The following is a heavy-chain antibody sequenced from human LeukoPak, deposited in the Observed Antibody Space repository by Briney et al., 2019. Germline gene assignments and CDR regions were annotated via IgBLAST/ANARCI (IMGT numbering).Heavy chain of an antibody. CDR3: AKDRGLGFLEWLFDY. CDR2: ISWNSGSI. CDR1: GFAFDDYA. Sequence: PGRSLRLSCAASGFAFDDYAMHWVRQAPGKGLEWVSGISWNSGSIGYADSVKGRFTISRDNAKNSLYLQMNSLRAEDTALYYCAKDRGLGFLEWLFDYWGQGTLSPSPQ. V-gene: IGHV3-9*01. J-gene: IGHJ4*02. D-gene: IGHD3-3*01.